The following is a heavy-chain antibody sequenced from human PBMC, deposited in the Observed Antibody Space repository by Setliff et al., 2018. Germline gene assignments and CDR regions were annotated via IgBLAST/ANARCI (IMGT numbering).Heavy chain of an antibody. Sequence: SETLSLTCTVSGGSISDYYWSWIRQAPGKGLEWIGYIYYGGSTNYNPSLKSRVTISVDTSKNQFSLKLSSVTAADTAVYYCARRLRYFDWSANWFDPWGQGTLVTVSS. D-gene: IGHD3-9*01. CDR3: ARRLRYFDWSANWFDP. V-gene: IGHV4-59*08. J-gene: IGHJ5*02. CDR1: GGSISDYY. CDR2: IYYGGST.